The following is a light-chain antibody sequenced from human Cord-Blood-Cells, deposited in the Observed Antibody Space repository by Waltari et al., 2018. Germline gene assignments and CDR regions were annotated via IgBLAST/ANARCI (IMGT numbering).Light chain of an antibody. CDR3: QQYNSYRT. CDR1: RSISSW. V-gene: IGKV1-5*03. CDR2: KAS. Sequence: DIQMTQSPSTLSASVGDRVTITCRASRSISSWLAWYQQKPGKAPKLLIYKASSLESGVPSRFSGSGSGTEFTLTISSLQPDDFATYYCQQYNSYRTFGQGTEVEIK. J-gene: IGKJ1*01.